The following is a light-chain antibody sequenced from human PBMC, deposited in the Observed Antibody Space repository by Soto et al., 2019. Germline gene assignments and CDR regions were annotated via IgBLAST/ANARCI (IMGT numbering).Light chain of an antibody. CDR3: CSYAISDTLV. CDR1: SSDIGRSTL. V-gene: IGLV2-23*01. J-gene: IGLJ2*01. Sequence: QSALTQPASVSGSPGQSITISCTGTSSDIGRSTLVSWYQHLPGKAPKLLIYEGIKWASGIPSRFSGSKSGNTASLTISGLQPEDEADYYCCSYAISDTLVFGGGTKLTVL. CDR2: EGI.